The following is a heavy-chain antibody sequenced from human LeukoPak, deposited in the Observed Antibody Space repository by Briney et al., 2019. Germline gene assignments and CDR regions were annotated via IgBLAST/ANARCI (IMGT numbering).Heavy chain of an antibody. D-gene: IGHD3/OR15-3a*01. V-gene: IGHV1-8*01. CDR3: ARALSWTTDSYYYMDV. J-gene: IGHJ6*03. Sequence: GASVKVSCKASGYTFTSYDINWVRQATGQGLEWMGWMNPNSGNIGYAQKFQGRVTMTKNTSITTAYMELSSLRSEDTAVYYCARALSWTTDSYYYMDVWGKGTTVTDSS. CDR2: MNPNSGNI. CDR1: GYTFTSYD.